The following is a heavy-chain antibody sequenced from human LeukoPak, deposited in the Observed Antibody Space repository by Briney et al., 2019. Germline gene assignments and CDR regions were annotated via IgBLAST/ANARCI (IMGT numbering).Heavy chain of an antibody. CDR2: IYYSGST. D-gene: IGHD6-25*01. J-gene: IGHJ4*02. V-gene: IGHV4-59*08. CDR1: GGSISSYY. Sequence: SETLSLTCAVSGGSISSYYWSWIRQPPGKGLEWIGYIYYSGSTNYNPSLKSRVTISVDTSKNQFSLKLSSVTAADTAVYYCARGGSSELDYWGQGTLVTVSS. CDR3: ARGGSSELDY.